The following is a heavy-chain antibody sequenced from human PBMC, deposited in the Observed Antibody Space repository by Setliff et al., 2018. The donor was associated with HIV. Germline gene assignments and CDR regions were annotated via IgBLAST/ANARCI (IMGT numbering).Heavy chain of an antibody. CDR1: GYRFISYG. CDR2: MSVYNAKA. CDR3: ARDGASGSGYYWADY. V-gene: IGHV1-18*01. Sequence: GASVKVSCKASGYRFISYGITWVRQAPGQGPEWMGYMSVYNAKADYAQKFQGRVTMTTDTSTSTVYMELSGLREEDTAVYYCARDGASGSGYYWADYWGQGTLVTVSS. D-gene: IGHD3-3*01. J-gene: IGHJ4*02.